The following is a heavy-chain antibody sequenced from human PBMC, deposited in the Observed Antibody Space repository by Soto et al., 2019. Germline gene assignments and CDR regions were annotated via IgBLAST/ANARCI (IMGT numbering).Heavy chain of an antibody. V-gene: IGHV3-33*01. D-gene: IGHD3-22*01. CDR2: IWYDGSNK. J-gene: IGHJ4*02. Sequence: PGGSLRLSCAASGFTFSSYGMHWVRQAPGKGLEWVAVIWYDGSNKYYADSVKGRFTISRDNSKNTLYLQMNSLRAEDTAVYYCARDWHYYDSSGYPGDYWGQGTLVTVS. CDR3: ARDWHYYDSSGYPGDY. CDR1: GFTFSSYG.